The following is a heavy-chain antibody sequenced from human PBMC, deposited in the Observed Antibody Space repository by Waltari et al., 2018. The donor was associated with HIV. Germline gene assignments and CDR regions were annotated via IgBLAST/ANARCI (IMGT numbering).Heavy chain of an antibody. Sequence: QLQLQESGPGLVKPSETLSLTCTVSGGSISSGPYYWGWIRLPPGKGLEWIGSIFYTGSSYDNPSLRGRATMSVETSKNRFSLQLGSVTAADTAVYYCARQRQSRRDPFDYWGQGTLVTVSS. V-gene: IGHV4-39*01. CDR3: ARQRQSRRDPFDY. CDR1: GGSISSGPYY. J-gene: IGHJ4*02. CDR2: IFYTGSS.